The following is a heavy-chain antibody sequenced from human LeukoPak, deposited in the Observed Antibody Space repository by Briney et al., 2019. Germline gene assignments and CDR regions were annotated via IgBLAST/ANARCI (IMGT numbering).Heavy chain of an antibody. CDR1: GYTFTSYA. J-gene: IGHJ4*02. CDR3: AKGDYGDPYDC. V-gene: IGHV7-4-1*02. CDR2: INTNTGNP. Sequence: ASVKVSCKASGYTFTSYAINWVRQAPGQGVEWMGWINTNTGNPTYAQGFTGRFVFSLDTSVSAAYLQISSLKAEDTAVYYCAKGDYGDPYDCWGQGTLVTVSS. D-gene: IGHD4-17*01.